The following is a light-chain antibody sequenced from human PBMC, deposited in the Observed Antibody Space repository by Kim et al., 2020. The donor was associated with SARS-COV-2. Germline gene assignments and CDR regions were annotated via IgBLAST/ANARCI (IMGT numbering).Light chain of an antibody. CDR2: AAS. J-gene: IGKJ1*01. V-gene: IGKV3-20*01. Sequence: SPGERASLSCRASPSGSRRYSAWYQQRPGQAPRLLIYAASNRATGIPDRFSGSGSGTDFTLTISRLEPEDFAVYYCQQYGNSRWTFGQGTKVDIK. CDR1: PSGSRRY. CDR3: QQYGNSRWT.